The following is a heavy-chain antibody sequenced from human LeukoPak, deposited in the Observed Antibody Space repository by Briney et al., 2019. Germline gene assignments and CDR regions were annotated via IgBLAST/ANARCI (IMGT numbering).Heavy chain of an antibody. J-gene: IGHJ4*02. CDR2: ISYDGSNK. CDR3: ARARGGRIAVAGTGTFDY. CDR1: GFTFSSYA. D-gene: IGHD6-19*01. V-gene: IGHV3-30-3*01. Sequence: GGSLRLSCAASGFTFSSYAMHWVRQAPGKGLEWVAVISYDGSNKYYADSVKGRFTISRDNSKNTLYLQMNSLRAEDTAVYYCARARGGRIAVAGTGTFDYWGQGTLVTVSS.